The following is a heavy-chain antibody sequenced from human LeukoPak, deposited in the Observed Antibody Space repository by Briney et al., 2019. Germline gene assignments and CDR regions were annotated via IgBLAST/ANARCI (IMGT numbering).Heavy chain of an antibody. D-gene: IGHD1-1*01. CDR2: IRGAGET. Sequence: PGGSLRLSCAASGFSFSNYAMSRVRQAPARGPEWVSSIRGAGETFYADSVKGRFTLSRDDSRNTVYLQLNNLRVEDTAIYYCAEANWVSNADAVWWGQGAQVTVSS. V-gene: IGHV3-23*01. CDR3: AEANWVSNADAVW. CDR1: GFSFSNYA. J-gene: IGHJ4*02.